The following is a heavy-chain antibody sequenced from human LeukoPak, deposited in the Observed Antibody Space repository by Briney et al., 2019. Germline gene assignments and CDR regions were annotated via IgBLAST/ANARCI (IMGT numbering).Heavy chain of an antibody. CDR2: ISDSGIT. V-gene: IGHV4-4*09. CDR1: GDSVSSGY. Sequence: KPSETLSLICTVSGDSVSSGYWTWLRHSPGKGLEWIGGISDSGITDYNPSLKSRLTISVDTSNNKFSLNLHSVTAADTAVYYCAGRGHRSSRDWGQGILVTVSS. CDR3: AGRGHRSSRD. J-gene: IGHJ1*01.